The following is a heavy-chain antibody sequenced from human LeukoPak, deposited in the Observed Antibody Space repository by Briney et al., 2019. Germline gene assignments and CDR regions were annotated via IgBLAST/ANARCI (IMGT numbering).Heavy chain of an antibody. D-gene: IGHD2-15*01. V-gene: IGHV4-39*07. J-gene: IGHJ6*03. CDR2: IYYRGST. CDR1: GGSISSSSYY. Sequence: PSETWSLTCTVSGGSISSSSYYWCWIRQPPGKGLEWIGSIYYRGSTYYNPSLKSRVTISVDTSKNQFSLKLSSVTAADTAVYYCARGYCSGGSCYSYYYYYYMDVWGKGTTVTVSS. CDR3: ARGYCSGGSCYSYYYYYYMDV.